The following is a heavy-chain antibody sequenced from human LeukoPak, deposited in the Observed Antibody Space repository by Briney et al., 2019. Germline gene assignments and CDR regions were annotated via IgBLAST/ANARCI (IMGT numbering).Heavy chain of an antibody. V-gene: IGHV4-39*01. D-gene: IGHD3-22*01. CDR3: ARHLSTYYYDSSGYDDAFDI. Sequence: SETLSLTCTVSGGSISSGSYYWSWIRQPAGKGLEWIGSIYYSGSTYYNPSLKSRVTISVDTSKNQFSLKLSSVTAEDTAVYYCARHLSTYYYDSSGYDDAFDIWGQGTMVTVSS. CDR1: GGSISSGSYY. J-gene: IGHJ3*02. CDR2: IYYSGST.